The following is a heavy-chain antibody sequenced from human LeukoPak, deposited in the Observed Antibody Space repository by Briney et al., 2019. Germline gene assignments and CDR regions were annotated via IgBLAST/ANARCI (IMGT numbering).Heavy chain of an antibody. J-gene: IGHJ4*02. CDR1: GGSISSRSYY. Sequence: SGTLSLTCTVSGGSISSRSYYWGWIRQPPGKGLEWIGSIYYSGSTYLNPTLKSRVTISVDTSKNQFSLKLTSVTAADTAVYYCARVGSGNHDYWGQGTLVTVSS. V-gene: IGHV4-39*01. CDR2: IYYSGST. CDR3: ARVGSGNHDY. D-gene: IGHD1-26*01.